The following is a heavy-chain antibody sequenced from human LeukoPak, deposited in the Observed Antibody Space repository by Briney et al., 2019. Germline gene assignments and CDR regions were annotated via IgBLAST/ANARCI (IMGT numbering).Heavy chain of an antibody. D-gene: IGHD3-10*01. V-gene: IGHV4-59*01. J-gene: IGHJ5*02. Sequence: PSETLSLTCTVSGGSISSYYWSWIRQPPGKGLEWIGYIYYSGSTNYNPSLKSRVTISVDTSKNQFSLKLSSVTAADTAVYYCAREFMVRGVTRDETPYDWFDPWGQGTLVTVSS. CDR3: AREFMVRGVTRDETPYDWFDP. CDR1: GGSISSYY. CDR2: IYYSGST.